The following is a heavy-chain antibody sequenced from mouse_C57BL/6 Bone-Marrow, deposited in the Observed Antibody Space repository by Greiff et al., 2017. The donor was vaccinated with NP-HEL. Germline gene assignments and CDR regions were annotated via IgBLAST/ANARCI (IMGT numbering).Heavy chain of an antibody. CDR1: GFTFSSYA. Sequence: EVMLVESGGGLVKPGGSLKLSCAASGFTFSSYAMSWVRQTPEKRLEWVATISDGGSYTYYPDNVKGRFTISRDNAKNNLYLQMSHLKSEDTAMYYCAREDDYDGDYAMDYWGQGTSVTVSS. V-gene: IGHV5-4*01. D-gene: IGHD2-4*01. J-gene: IGHJ4*01. CDR2: ISDGGSYT. CDR3: AREDDYDGDYAMDY.